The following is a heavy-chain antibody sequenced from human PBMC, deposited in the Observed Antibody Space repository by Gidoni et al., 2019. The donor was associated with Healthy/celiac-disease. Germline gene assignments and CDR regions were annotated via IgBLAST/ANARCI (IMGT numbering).Heavy chain of an antibody. CDR1: GGSISSYY. J-gene: IGHJ4*02. CDR3: ARDRGRSGRYYFDY. D-gene: IGHD6-19*01. CDR2: IFYSGST. Sequence: QVQLQESGPGLVKPSETLSLTCTASGGSISSYYWSWIRQPPGQGLEWIGYIFYSGSTNYNPSLKSRVTMSVDTSRNQFSLRLNSVTAADTAVYYCARDRGRSGRYYFDYWGQGTLVTVSS. V-gene: IGHV4-59*01.